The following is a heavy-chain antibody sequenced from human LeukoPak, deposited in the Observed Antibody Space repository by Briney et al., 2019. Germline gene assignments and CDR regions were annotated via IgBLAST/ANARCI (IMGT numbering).Heavy chain of an antibody. D-gene: IGHD3-10*01. Sequence: GESLKISCKGSGYTFTSYGISWVRQAPGQGLEWMGWISAYNGNTNYAQKLQGRVTMTTDTSTSTAYMELRSLRSDDTAVYYCARPVRGVISFDYWGQGTLVTVSS. CDR1: GYTFTSYG. CDR3: ARPVRGVISFDY. CDR2: ISAYNGNT. V-gene: IGHV1-18*01. J-gene: IGHJ4*02.